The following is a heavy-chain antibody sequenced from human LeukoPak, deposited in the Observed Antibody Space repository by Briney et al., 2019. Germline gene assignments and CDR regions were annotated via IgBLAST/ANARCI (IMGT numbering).Heavy chain of an antibody. CDR1: GGSFSGYY. J-gene: IGHJ4*01. V-gene: IGHV4-34*01. D-gene: IGHD3-22*01. CDR2: INHSGST. CDR3: ARVLSGSNFDS. Sequence: SSETLSLTCAVYGGSFSGYYWSWIRQPPGKGLEWIGEINHSGSTNYNPSLKSRVTISVDKSKKQFSLRLSSVTAADTAVYYCARVLSGSNFDSWGHGTLVTVSS.